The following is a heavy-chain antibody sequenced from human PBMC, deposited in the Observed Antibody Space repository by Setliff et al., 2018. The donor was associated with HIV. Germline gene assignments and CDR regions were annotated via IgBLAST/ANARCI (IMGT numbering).Heavy chain of an antibody. CDR1: GGSISSYY. V-gene: IGHV4-59*06. D-gene: IGHD3-9*01. CDR3: VRNSFDYVEEE. J-gene: IGHJ4*02. Sequence: SETLSLTCTVSGGSISSYYWSWIRRHPGKGLEWIGYIYYSGSSYYNPSVRSRVIMSLDTSENHFSLKLSSVTAADTAVYYCVRNSFDYVEEEWGQGTQVTVSS. CDR2: IYYSGSS.